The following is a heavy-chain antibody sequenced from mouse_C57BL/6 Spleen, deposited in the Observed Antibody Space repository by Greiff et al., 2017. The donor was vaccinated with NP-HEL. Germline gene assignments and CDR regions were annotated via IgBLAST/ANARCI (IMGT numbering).Heavy chain of an antibody. D-gene: IGHD1-1*01. CDR1: GFTFSDYY. CDR2: INYDGSST. Sequence: EVKLVESEGGLVQPGSSMKLSCTASGFTFSDYYMAWVRQVPEKGLEWVANINYDGSSTYYLDSLKSRFIISRDNAKNILYLQMSSLKSEDTATYYCARDNYGSSGYFDVWGTGTTVTVSS. V-gene: IGHV5-16*01. CDR3: ARDNYGSSGYFDV. J-gene: IGHJ1*03.